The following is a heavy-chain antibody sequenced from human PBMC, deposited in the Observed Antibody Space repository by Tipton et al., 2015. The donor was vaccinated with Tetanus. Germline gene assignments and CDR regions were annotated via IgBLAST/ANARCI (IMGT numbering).Heavy chain of an antibody. V-gene: IGHV4-31*03. Sequence: TLSLTCTVSGGSISSGGYYWSWIRQHPGKGLEWIGDIYYSGSTYYNPSLKSRVTISVDTSKNHFSLQLTSVSAADTAIYYCARLCSGASCSSGVLPDYWGQGILVTVSS. CDR2: IYYSGST. J-gene: IGHJ4*02. CDR1: GGSISSGGYY. D-gene: IGHD3-3*01. CDR3: ARLCSGASCSSGVLPDY.